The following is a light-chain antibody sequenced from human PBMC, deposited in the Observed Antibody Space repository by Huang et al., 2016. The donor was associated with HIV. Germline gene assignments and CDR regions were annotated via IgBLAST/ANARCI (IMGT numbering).Light chain of an antibody. CDR3: MQGTNWPYT. CDR1: QGLVYTDGSTY. CDR2: KVS. V-gene: IGKV2-30*01. J-gene: IGKJ2*01. Sequence: DVILTQSPLSLPVTLGQPASITCWSGQGLVYTDGSTYLNWFQQRPGQSTRRLIYKVSKRDSGVPDRFSGSGSGTDFTLKIRRVEAEDVGVYYCMQGTNWPYTFGQGTKLEIK.